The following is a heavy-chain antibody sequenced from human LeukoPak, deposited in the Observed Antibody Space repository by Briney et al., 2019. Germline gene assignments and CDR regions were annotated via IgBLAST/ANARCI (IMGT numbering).Heavy chain of an antibody. CDR3: ARVTWGPTVPFDI. CDR1: GFIVSSNR. J-gene: IGHJ3*02. V-gene: IGHV3-53*01. Sequence: PGGSLRLSCAASGFIVSSNRMSWVRQAPGKGLEWVSVIYSGGRTDYADSVKGRFTISRDDSKNTLSLQMNSLRAEDTAVYYCARVTWGPTVPFDIWGQGTMVTVSS. CDR2: IYSGGRT. D-gene: IGHD7-27*01.